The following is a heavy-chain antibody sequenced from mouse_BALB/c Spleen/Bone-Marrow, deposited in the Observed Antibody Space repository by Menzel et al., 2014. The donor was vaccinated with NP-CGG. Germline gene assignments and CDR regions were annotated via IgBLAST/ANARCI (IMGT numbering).Heavy chain of an antibody. CDR2: INPYSDGT. V-gene: IGHV1-14*01. J-gene: IGHJ4*01. Sequence: VQLQQSGPELVKPGASVKMSCKASGYTFTSYVMHWVKQKPGQGLEWIGYINPYSDGTKYNEKFKGKATLTSDKSSSTAYMELGSLTSEDSAVYYCARRDYAMDYWGQGTSVTVSS. CDR3: ARRDYAMDY. CDR1: GYTFTSYV.